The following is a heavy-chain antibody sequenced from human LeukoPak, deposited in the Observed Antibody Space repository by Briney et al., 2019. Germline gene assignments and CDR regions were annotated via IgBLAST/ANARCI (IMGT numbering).Heavy chain of an antibody. V-gene: IGHV1-2*06. CDR3: ARDRSPRLSGSYSD. CDR1: GYTFTGYY. D-gene: IGHD1-26*01. CDR2: INPNSGGT. J-gene: IGHJ4*02. Sequence: ASVKVSRKASGYTFTGYYMHWVRQAPGQGLEWMGRINPNSGGTNYAQKFQGRVTMTRDTSISTAYVELSRLRSDDTAVYYCARDRSPRLSGSYSDWGQGTLVTVSS.